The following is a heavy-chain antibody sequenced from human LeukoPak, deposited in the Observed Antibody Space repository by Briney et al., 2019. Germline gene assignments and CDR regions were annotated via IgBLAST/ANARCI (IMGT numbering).Heavy chain of an antibody. V-gene: IGHV4-39*01. Sequence: PSETLSLTCTVSGVSISSSNSYWGWLRQPPGKGLEWIGSIYYTGNTYYNASLKSRVTISIDTSKNQISLRLTSVTATDTAMYSCARQTGSGLFTLPGGQGTLVTVSS. CDR2: IYYTGNT. J-gene: IGHJ4*02. D-gene: IGHD3/OR15-3a*01. CDR3: ARQTGSGLFTLP. CDR1: GVSISSSNSY.